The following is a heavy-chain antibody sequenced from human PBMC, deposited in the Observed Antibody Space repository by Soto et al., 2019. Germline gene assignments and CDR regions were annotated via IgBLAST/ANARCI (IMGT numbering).Heavy chain of an antibody. CDR1: GFTFSSYS. D-gene: IGHD4-4*01. CDR3: ARDKVTSYYYYGMDV. CDR2: ISSSSSYI. V-gene: IGHV3-21*01. Sequence: EVQLVESGGGLVKPGGSLRLSCAASGFTFSSYSMNWVRQAPGKGLEWVSSISSSSSYIYYADSVKGRFTISRDNAKNSLYLQMNSLGAEDTAVYYCARDKVTSYYYYGMDVWGQGTTVTVSS. J-gene: IGHJ6*02.